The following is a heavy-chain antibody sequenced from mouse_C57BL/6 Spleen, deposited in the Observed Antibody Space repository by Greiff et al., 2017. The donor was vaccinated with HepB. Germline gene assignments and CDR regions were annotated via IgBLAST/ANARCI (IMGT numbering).Heavy chain of an antibody. V-gene: IGHV14-2*01. J-gene: IGHJ2*01. D-gene: IGHD1-1*01. CDR2: IDPEDGET. CDR3: ARSGYGSIYFDY. Sequence: VHVKQSGAELVKPGASVKLSCTASGFNIKDYYMHWVKQRPEQGLEWIGRIDPEDGETKYAPKFQGKATITADTSSNTAYLQHSSLTSEDTAVYYCARSGYGSIYFDYWGQGTTLTVSS. CDR1: GFNIKDYY.